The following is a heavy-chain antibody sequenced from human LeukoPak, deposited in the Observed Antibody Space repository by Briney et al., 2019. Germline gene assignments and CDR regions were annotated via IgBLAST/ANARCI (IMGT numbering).Heavy chain of an antibody. V-gene: IGHV4-59*01. Sequence: SETPSLTCTVSGGSINDYYWSWIRQPPRKGLEWIGYIYYSGNTNYNPSLNSRVTMSLDTSKTQFSLNLSSVTAADTAVYYCARVSYYFDNSGYSRYYFDYWGQGALVTVSS. J-gene: IGHJ4*02. CDR2: IYYSGNT. CDR1: GGSINDYY. CDR3: ARVSYYFDNSGYSRYYFDY. D-gene: IGHD3-22*01.